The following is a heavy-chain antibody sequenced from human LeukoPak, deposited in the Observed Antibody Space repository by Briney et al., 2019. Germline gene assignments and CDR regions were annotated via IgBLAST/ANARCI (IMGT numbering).Heavy chain of an antibody. CDR1: GFTFSSFS. Sequence: GGSLRLSCAASGFTFSSFSMNWVRQAPGKGLEWVSSISSSSSYIYYADSVKGRFTISRDNAKNSLYLQMNSLRADDTAVYYCARDHLYYEISGPRFDNWGQGTRVTVSS. CDR2: ISSSSSYI. V-gene: IGHV3-21*01. CDR3: ARDHLYYEISGPRFDN. D-gene: IGHD3-16*01. J-gene: IGHJ4*02.